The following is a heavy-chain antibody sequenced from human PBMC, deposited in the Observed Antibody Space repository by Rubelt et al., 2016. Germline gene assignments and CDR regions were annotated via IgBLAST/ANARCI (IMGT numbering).Heavy chain of an antibody. CDR3: ARGRMGFHYYYYGMDV. V-gene: IGHV4-34*01. CDR2: INHSGST. J-gene: IGHJ6*02. Sequence: QVQLQQWGAGLLKPSETLSLTCAVYGGSFSGYYWSWIRQPPGKGLEWIGEINHSGSTNYNPSLKSRVTISGDTSKNQLSLKLSSVTAADTAVYYCARGRMGFHYYYYGMDVWGQGTTVTVSS. CDR1: GGSFSGYY. D-gene: IGHD1-26*01.